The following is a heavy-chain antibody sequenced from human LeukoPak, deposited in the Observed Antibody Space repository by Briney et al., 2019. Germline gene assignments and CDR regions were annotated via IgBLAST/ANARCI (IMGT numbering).Heavy chain of an antibody. CDR2: FDPEDGET. CDR1: GYTLTELS. V-gene: IGHV1-24*01. J-gene: IGHJ4*02. D-gene: IGHD1-26*01. CDR3: ATASGSYHPFDY. Sequence: ASVKVSCKVSGYTLTELSMHWVRQAPGKGLEWMGGFDPEDGETIYAQKFQGRVTMTEDTSTGTAYMELSSLRSEDTAVYYCATASGSYHPFDYWGQGTPVTVSS.